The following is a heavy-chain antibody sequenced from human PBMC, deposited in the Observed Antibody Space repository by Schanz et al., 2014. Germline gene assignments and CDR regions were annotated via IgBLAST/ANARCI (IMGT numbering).Heavy chain of an antibody. CDR1: GFIFNDYY. CDR2: ISRDGTTS. CDR3: ARENLNWEAFDI. J-gene: IGHJ3*02. D-gene: IGHD7-27*01. Sequence: VQLVESGGNLVQPGGSLRLSCAASGFIFNDYYMNWIRQAPGKGLEWLSYISRDGTTSYYADSVKGRFTISRDNAKNSLYLEMTSLRGEDTAVYYCARENLNWEAFDIWGQGTVVTVSS. V-gene: IGHV3-11*01.